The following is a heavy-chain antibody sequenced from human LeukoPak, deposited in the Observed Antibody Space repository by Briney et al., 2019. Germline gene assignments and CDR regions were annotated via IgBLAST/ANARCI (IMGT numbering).Heavy chain of an antibody. CDR1: GFTFSSYW. CDR3: ARAHCTSTTCYNFDY. V-gene: IGHV3-74*01. CDR2: INSDGSST. J-gene: IGHJ4*02. D-gene: IGHD2-2*02. Sequence: GGSLRLSCAASGFTFSSYWMHWVRQAPGKGLVWVSRINSDGSSTSYADSVEGRFTISRDNAKSTLYLQMNSLRAEDTAVYFCARAHCTSTTCYNFDYWGQGTLVTVSS.